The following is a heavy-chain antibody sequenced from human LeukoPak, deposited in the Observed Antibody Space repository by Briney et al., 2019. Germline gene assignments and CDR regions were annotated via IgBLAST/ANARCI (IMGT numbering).Heavy chain of an antibody. V-gene: IGHV4-61*02. D-gene: IGHD3-10*01. CDR3: ARLHGSGSYYNPL. J-gene: IGHJ4*02. CDR2: IYTSGST. CDR1: GGSISSGSYY. Sequence: SETLSLTCTVSGGSISSGSYYWSWIRQPAGKGLEWIGRIYTSGSTNYNPSLKSRVTISVDTSKNQFSLKLSSVTAADTAVYYCARLHGSGSYYNPLWGQGTLVTVSS.